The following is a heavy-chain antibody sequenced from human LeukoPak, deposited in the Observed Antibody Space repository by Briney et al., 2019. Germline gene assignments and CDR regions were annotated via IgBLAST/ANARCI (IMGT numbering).Heavy chain of an antibody. CDR3: ARETWYIFDY. CDR2: LYSGGST. Sequence: GGSLRLSCAASGFTVSTNYMSWVRQAPGKGLEWVSVLYSGGSTYYADSVKGRFTTSRDNSKNTLYLQMNSLRAEDTAVYYCARETWYIFDYWGQGTLVTVSS. D-gene: IGHD2-8*02. CDR1: GFTVSTNY. J-gene: IGHJ4*02. V-gene: IGHV3-53*01.